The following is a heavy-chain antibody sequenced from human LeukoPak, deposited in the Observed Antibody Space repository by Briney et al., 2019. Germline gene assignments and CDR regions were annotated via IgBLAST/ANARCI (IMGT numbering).Heavy chain of an antibody. CDR2: ISWNSGSI. D-gene: IGHD6-19*01. CDR3: AKVAAVAGSFDY. Sequence: GGSLRLSCAASGFTFDDYAMHWVRQAAGKGLEWVSGISWNSGSIGYADSVNGGFTISRDNAKNSLYLQMNSLRAEDTALYYCAKVAAVAGSFDYWGQGTLVTVSS. V-gene: IGHV3-9*01. J-gene: IGHJ4*02. CDR1: GFTFDDYA.